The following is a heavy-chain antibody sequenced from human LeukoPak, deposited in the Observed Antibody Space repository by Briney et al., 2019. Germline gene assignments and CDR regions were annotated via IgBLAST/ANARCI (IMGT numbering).Heavy chain of an antibody. CDR3: ASGRYMSGSGDY. Sequence: SETLSLTCAVYGGSFSGYYWSWIRPPPGKGLEWIGEINHSGSTNYNPSLKSRVTISVDTSKNQFSLKLSSVTAADTAVYYCASGRYMSGSGDYWGQGTLVTVSS. CDR2: INHSGST. J-gene: IGHJ4*02. CDR1: GGSFSGYY. D-gene: IGHD3-10*01. V-gene: IGHV4-34*01.